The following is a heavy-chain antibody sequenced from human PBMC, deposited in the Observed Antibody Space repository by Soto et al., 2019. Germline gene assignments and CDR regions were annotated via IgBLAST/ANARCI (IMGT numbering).Heavy chain of an antibody. D-gene: IGHD3-16*01. CDR2: IDGTVNTT. CDR3: AKAMIAFGGVLDAFDV. CDR1: GISFSTFA. V-gene: IGHV3-23*05. Sequence: EVQLLESGGGLVQPGGSLRLSCAASGISFSTFAMSWVHQAPGKGLEWVSAIDGTVNTTHYADSVKGRFTLSKDKAKNMLYLQMNSLRAEDTAVYYCAKAMIAFGGVLDAFDVWGQGTMVTVSP. J-gene: IGHJ3*01.